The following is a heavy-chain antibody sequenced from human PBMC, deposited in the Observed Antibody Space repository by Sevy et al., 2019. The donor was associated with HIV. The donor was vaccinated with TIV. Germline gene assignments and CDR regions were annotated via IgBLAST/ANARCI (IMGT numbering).Heavy chain of an antibody. Sequence: GGSLRLSCAASGFTFSSYDMNWVRQAPGKGLEWVSFITTSGGTIYYADSVKGRFTISRDNSKNTVYLQMNSLRAEDTAIYYCAKEGTYGGIVSDSFDIWGQGTRVTVS. CDR1: GFTFSSYD. CDR3: AKEGTYGGIVSDSFDI. V-gene: IGHV3-48*03. D-gene: IGHD3-16*02. J-gene: IGHJ3*02. CDR2: ITTSGGTI.